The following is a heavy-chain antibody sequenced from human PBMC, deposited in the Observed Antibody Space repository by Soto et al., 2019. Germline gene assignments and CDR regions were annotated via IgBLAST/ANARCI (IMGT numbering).Heavy chain of an antibody. J-gene: IGHJ6*02. CDR3: ARVVVLGPYGMDV. CDR2: ISYDGSNK. V-gene: IGHV3-30-3*01. CDR1: GFTFSSSA. Sequence: GGSLRLSCAASGFTFSSSAMHWVRQAPGKGLEWVAVISYDGSNKYYADSVKGRFTISRDNSKNTLYLQMNSLRAEDTAVYYCARVVVLGPYGMDVWGQGTTVTVS. D-gene: IGHD2-2*01.